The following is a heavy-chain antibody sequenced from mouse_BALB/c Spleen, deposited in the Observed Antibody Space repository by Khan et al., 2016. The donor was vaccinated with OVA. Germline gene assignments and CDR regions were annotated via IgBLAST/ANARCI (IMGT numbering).Heavy chain of an antibody. Sequence: QVQLQQSGAELAKPGASVKMSCKASGYTFTTYWMHWVKQRPGQGLEWIGYINPTSGYTDYNQKFKDKATLTADKSSSTAYTQLSSLTSDDSTVYYCARDRIDYWGQGTTRTVSS. CDR3: ARDRIDY. J-gene: IGHJ2*01. V-gene: IGHV1-7*01. CDR2: INPTSGYT. CDR1: GYTFTTYW.